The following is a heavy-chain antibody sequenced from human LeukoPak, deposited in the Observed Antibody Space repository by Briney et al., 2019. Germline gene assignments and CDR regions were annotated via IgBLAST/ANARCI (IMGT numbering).Heavy chain of an antibody. Sequence: GRSLRLSCAASGFTFSSYGMHWVRQAPGKGLEWVAVISYDGSNKYYADSVKGRFTISRDNSKNTLYLQMNSLRAEDTAVYYCARVGYGSGWEYFDYWGQGTLVTVSS. D-gene: IGHD6-19*01. CDR2: ISYDGSNK. CDR3: ARVGYGSGWEYFDY. CDR1: GFTFSSYG. V-gene: IGHV3-30*03. J-gene: IGHJ4*02.